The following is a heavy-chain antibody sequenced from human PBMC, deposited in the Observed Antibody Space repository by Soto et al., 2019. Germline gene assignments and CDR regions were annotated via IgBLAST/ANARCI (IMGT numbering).Heavy chain of an antibody. CDR1: GGSISSSNW. Sequence: SETLSLTCAVSGGSISSSNWWSWVRQPPGKGLEWIGEIYHSGSTNYNPSLKSRVTISVDKSKNQFSLKLSSVTAVDTAVYYCARAALYYDILTGYNNWFDPWGQGTLVTVSS. D-gene: IGHD3-9*01. CDR2: IYHSGST. V-gene: IGHV4-4*02. J-gene: IGHJ5*02. CDR3: ARAALYYDILTGYNNWFDP.